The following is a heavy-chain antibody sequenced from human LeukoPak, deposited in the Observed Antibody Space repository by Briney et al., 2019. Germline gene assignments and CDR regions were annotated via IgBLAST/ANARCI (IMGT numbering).Heavy chain of an antibody. V-gene: IGHV3-53*01. D-gene: IGHD3-22*01. CDR3: ARDLRTVTMIALGLDV. Sequence: GGSLRLSCAASGFTFSSYAMNWVRQAPGKGLEWVSVIYSGGSTYYADSVKGRFTVSRDNSNNTLYLQRSRLRAEGTAVYYCARDLRTVTMIALGLDVWGQGTTVTVSS. CDR1: GFTFSSYA. J-gene: IGHJ6*02. CDR2: IYSGGST.